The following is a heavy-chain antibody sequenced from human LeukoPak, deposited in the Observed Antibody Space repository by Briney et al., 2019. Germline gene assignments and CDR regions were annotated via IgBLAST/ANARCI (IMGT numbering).Heavy chain of an antibody. J-gene: IGHJ4*02. CDR2: ISAGGDTP. Sequence: GGSLRLSCAASGFTFSSYAMNWVRQAPGKGLEWVSAISAGGDTPYYADSAKGRFTISRDNSKNTVYLQMNSLRAGDTAVYYCAKRRYCSSISCLDFDYWGQGTLVTVSS. V-gene: IGHV3-23*01. D-gene: IGHD2-2*01. CDR1: GFTFSSYA. CDR3: AKRRYCSSISCLDFDY.